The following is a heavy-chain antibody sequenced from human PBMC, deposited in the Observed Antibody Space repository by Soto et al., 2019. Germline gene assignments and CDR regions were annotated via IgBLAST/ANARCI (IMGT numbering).Heavy chain of an antibody. D-gene: IGHD3-9*01. J-gene: IGHJ4*01. Sequence: AGAVKLSCAASGVPFTTAWINWVRQAPGKGLEWVGRIKSQIDGGTPDFAAPVRGRFAISRDDSKSMVYLQMSSLKTEDTAVYYCPTDSYFTSKLVRFDYWGLGTLVTVSA. CDR1: GVPFTTAW. V-gene: IGHV3-15*07. CDR3: PTDSYFTSKLVRFDY. CDR2: IKSQIDGGTP.